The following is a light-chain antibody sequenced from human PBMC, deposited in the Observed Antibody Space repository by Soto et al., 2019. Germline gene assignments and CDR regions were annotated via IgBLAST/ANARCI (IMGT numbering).Light chain of an antibody. V-gene: IGLV2-14*01. CDR3: SSYTSSSTYV. CDR2: DVS. J-gene: IGLJ1*01. CDR1: SSDVGGYNY. Sequence: QSVRTQPASVSGSPGQSITISCTGTSSDVGGYNYVSWYQQHPGKAPKLMIYDVSNRPSGVSNRFSGSKSGNPASLTISGLQAEDEADYYCSSYTSSSTYVFGTGTKVTVL.